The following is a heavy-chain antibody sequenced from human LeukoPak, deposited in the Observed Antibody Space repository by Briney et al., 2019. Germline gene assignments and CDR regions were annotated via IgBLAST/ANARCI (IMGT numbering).Heavy chain of an antibody. J-gene: IGHJ4*02. CDR2: IYYSGST. Sequence: SETLSLTCTVSGGSISSSNFYWGRIRQPPGKGLEGIGSIYYSGSTYYNPSLKSRVTISVDTSKNQFSLKLSSVTAADTAVYYCARDSGDGFDYWGQGTLVTVSS. CDR1: GGSISSSNFY. V-gene: IGHV4-39*07. CDR3: ARDSGDGFDY. D-gene: IGHD3-10*01.